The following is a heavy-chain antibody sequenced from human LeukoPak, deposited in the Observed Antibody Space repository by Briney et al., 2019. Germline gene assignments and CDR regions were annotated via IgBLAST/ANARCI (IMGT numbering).Heavy chain of an antibody. CDR3: ARGKFTPNGDAFDI. J-gene: IGHJ3*02. CDR2: IYHSGST. CDR1: GYSISSGYY. D-gene: IGHD2-8*01. V-gene: IGHV4-38-2*02. Sequence: PSETLSLTCTVSGYSISSGYYWGWIRQPPVKGLEWIGSIYHSGSTYYNPSLKSRVIISLDTSKNQFSLDLRSVTAADTAVYYCARGKFTPNGDAFDIWGQGTMVTVSS.